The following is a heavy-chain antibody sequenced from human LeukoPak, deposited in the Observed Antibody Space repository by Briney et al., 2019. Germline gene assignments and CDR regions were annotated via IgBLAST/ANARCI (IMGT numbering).Heavy chain of an antibody. J-gene: IGHJ4*02. CDR3: ARDRGFGEPDY. Sequence: SGGSLRLSCAASGFNFSSYEMNWVRQAPGKGLEWVSYISSVGTTVYYADFVKGRFTISRDNAKNSLHLQPNSLRVEDTAVYYCARDRGFGEPDYWGQGTLVTVSS. D-gene: IGHD3-10*01. V-gene: IGHV3-48*03. CDR1: GFNFSSYE. CDR2: ISSVGTTV.